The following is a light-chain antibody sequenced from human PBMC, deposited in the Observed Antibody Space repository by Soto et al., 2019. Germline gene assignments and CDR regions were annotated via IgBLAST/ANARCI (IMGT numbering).Light chain of an antibody. V-gene: IGKV3-20*01. Sequence: EIVLTQSPGTRSLSPGERATLSCRASQSVSSRYLGWYQQKPGQAPRLLIYGASSRATGIPDRFSGSGSGTDFTLTISRLEPEDFAVYYCQQYGSSLITFGQGTRLEIK. J-gene: IGKJ5*01. CDR2: GAS. CDR1: QSVSSRY. CDR3: QQYGSSLIT.